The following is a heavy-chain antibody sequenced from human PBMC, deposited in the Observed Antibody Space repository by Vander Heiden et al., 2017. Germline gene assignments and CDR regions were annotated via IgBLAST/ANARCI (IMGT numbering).Heavy chain of an antibody. Sequence: EVQLVESGGGLVQPGGSLRLSCAASGFNFENYAMNWVRQAPGKGLEWVSVIGGTGLTTYYADSVKGRFTISRDNSKNTLYLQMNSLRDEDTAVYYCTKRFSSSRVVDYWGQGTLVTVSS. V-gene: IGHV3-23*04. D-gene: IGHD6-19*01. CDR2: IGGTGLTT. J-gene: IGHJ4*02. CDR1: GFNFENYA. CDR3: TKRFSSSRVVDY.